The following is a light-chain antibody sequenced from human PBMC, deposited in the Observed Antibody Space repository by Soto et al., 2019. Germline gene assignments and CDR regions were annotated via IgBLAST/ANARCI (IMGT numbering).Light chain of an antibody. J-gene: IGKJ5*01. CDR3: QQSYSTPIG. Sequence: DIRMTQSPSSLSASVGDAFTITFRASQSISSHLNWYQQKPGKAPNRLMYTASNLQSGVPSRFSGSGSGTDFTLTISSLQPEDFATYYCQQSYSTPIGFGQGTRLE. V-gene: IGKV1-39*01. CDR1: QSISSH. CDR2: TAS.